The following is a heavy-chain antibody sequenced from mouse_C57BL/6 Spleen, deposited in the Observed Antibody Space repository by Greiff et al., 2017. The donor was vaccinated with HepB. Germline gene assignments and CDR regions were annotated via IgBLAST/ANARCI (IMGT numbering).Heavy chain of an antibody. CDR1: GFTFSSYA. V-gene: IGHV5-4*01. J-gene: IGHJ3*01. CDR2: ISDGGSYT. Sequence: EVMLVESGGGLVKPGGSLKLSCAASGFTFSSYAMSWVRQTPEKRLEWVATISDGGSYTYYPDNVKGRFTISRDNAKNNLYLQMSHLKSEDTAMYYCARDPWAYWGQGTLVTVSA. CDR3: ARDPWAY.